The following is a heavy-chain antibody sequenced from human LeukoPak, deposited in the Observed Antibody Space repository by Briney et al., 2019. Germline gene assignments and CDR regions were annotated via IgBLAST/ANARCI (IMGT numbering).Heavy chain of an antibody. Sequence: RASVKVSCKASGYTFTDYYIHWVRQAPGQGLEWMGWINPNSGGTNYAQKFQGRVTMTRDTSISAAYMELSRLRSDDTAVYYCARGGDSSSWFTSPDYWGQGILVTVSS. CDR3: ARGGDSSSWFTSPDY. CDR2: INPNSGGT. D-gene: IGHD3-22*01. V-gene: IGHV1-2*02. CDR1: GYTFTDYY. J-gene: IGHJ4*02.